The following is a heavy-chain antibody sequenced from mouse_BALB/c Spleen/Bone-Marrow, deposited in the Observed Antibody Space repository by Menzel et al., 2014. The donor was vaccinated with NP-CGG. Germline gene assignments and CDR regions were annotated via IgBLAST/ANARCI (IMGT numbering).Heavy chain of an antibody. J-gene: IGHJ3*02. CDR2: ISSGGGST. CDR3: ARQILRGFGY. CDR1: GFAFSSYD. D-gene: IGHD1-1*01. V-gene: IGHV5-12-1*01. Sequence: DVKLVESGGGLVKPRGSLKLSCAASGFAFSSYDMSWVRQTPEKRLEWVAYISSGGGSTYYADTVKGRFIISRDNAKNTLYLQMSSLKSEDTAMYYCARQILRGFGYWGQGTPVTVSA.